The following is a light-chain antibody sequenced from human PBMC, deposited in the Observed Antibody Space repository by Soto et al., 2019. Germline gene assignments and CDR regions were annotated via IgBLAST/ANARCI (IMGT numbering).Light chain of an antibody. Sequence: QSVLTQPPSVSGAPGQGVTISCTGRSSNIGAGFDVHWYQQLPGAAPKLLIFGNSNRPSGVPDRFSASKSGTSASLAITGLQPEDEADYYCQSYDSSSWVFGGGTKLTVL. V-gene: IGLV1-40*01. CDR1: SSNIGAGFD. CDR2: GNS. CDR3: QSYDSSSWV. J-gene: IGLJ3*02.